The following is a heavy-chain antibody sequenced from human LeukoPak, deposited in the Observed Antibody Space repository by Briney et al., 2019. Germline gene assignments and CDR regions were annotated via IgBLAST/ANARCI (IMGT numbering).Heavy chain of an antibody. V-gene: IGHV4-39*07. CDR1: GGSISSSSYY. CDR2: IYYSGST. Sequence: SETLSLTCTVSGGSISSSSYYWGWIRQPPGKGLEWIGSIYYSGSTYYNPSLKSRVTISVDTSKNQFSLKLSSVTAADTAVYYCARTTYYYDSSGYRISADAFDIWGQGTMVTVSS. J-gene: IGHJ3*02. CDR3: ARTTYYYDSSGYRISADAFDI. D-gene: IGHD3-22*01.